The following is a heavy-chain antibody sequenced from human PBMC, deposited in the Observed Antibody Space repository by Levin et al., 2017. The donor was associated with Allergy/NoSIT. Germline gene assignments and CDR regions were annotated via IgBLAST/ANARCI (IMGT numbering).Heavy chain of an antibody. CDR2: ISFHESNK. Sequence: GGSLRLSCVASGFTFSSFGMHWVRQAPGKGLEWVALISFHESNKYYIDSVKGRFTISRDNSKNTLFLQMDNLKPEDTAGYYGAKDYREGSNTDYYGGEVWGQGTTVTVTS. J-gene: IGHJ6*02. V-gene: IGHV3-30*18. CDR1: GFTFSSFG. D-gene: IGHD3-16*02. CDR3: AKDYREGSNTDYYGGEV.